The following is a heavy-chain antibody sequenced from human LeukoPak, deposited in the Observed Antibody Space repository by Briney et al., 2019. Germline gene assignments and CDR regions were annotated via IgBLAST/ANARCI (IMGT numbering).Heavy chain of an antibody. J-gene: IGHJ6*02. CDR3: ASQTSADIVVVPAAAGYGMDV. D-gene: IGHD2-2*01. CDR1: GYTFTSYY. CDR2: INPSGGST. Sequence: ASVKVSCKASGYTFTSYYMHWVRQAPGQGLEWMGIINPSGGSTSYAQKFQGRVTMTRDTSTSTVYMELSSLRSEDTAVYYCASQTSADIVVVPAAAGYGMDVWGQGTTVTVSS. V-gene: IGHV1-46*01.